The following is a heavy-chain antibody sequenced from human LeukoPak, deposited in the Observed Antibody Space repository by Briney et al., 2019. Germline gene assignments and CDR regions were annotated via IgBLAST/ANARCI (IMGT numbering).Heavy chain of an antibody. V-gene: IGHV3-7*01. CDR2: IDGAGGEK. J-gene: IGHJ3*01. CDR3: ARDGVPAARDL. D-gene: IGHD2-2*01. Sequence: GGSLRLSCAASGFTFSSYWMSWVRQAPGKGLEWVGNIDGAGGEKHYVDSVKGRFTISRDNAKTSLYLHMNSLRAEDTAVYYCARDGVPAARDLWGQGTMVIVSP. CDR1: GFTFSSYW.